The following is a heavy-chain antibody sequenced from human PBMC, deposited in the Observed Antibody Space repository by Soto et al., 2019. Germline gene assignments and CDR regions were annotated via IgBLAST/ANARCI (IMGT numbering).Heavy chain of an antibody. V-gene: IGHV4-39*01. CDR1: GGSVTSTTYY. Sequence: SATLSLTCTFSGGSVTSTTYYWTWIRQPPGKGLEWIGRIYYRGSTYYNTSLKRRITISVDTSKNQVSLKLSSAAAAETAVYYCTRAPRMAFFGVPFDDWGQAAL. J-gene: IGHJ4*02. CDR2: IYYRGST. CDR3: TRAPRMAFFGVPFDD. D-gene: IGHD3-16*01.